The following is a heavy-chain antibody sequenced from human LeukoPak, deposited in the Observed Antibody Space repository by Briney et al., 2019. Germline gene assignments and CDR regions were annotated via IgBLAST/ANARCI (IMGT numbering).Heavy chain of an antibody. D-gene: IGHD2-15*01. CDR2: ISAYNGNT. J-gene: IGHJ4*02. V-gene: IGHV1-18*01. CDR1: GYTFTSYG. Sequence: ASVKVSCKASGYTFTSYGISWVRQAPGQGLEWMGWISAYNGNTSYAQKLQGRVTMTTDTSTSTAYMELRSLRSEDTAVYYCARGRTAGIVVVVAATAVFDYWGQGTLVTVSS. CDR3: ARGRTAGIVVVVAATAVFDY.